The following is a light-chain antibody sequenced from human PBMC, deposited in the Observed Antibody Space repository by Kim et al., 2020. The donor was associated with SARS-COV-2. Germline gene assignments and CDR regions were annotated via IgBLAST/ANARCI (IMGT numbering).Light chain of an antibody. J-gene: IGLJ2*01. CDR2: DVS. Sequence: GQSIPLSCTGTSSDVGGYIFVSWYQQQPGKAPKLILYDVSHRPSGVSNRFSGSKSGNRASLTIFGLQAEDEADYYCTSYTSTSTLVFGGGTQLTVL. V-gene: IGLV2-14*03. CDR1: SSDVGGYIF. CDR3: TSYTSTSTLV.